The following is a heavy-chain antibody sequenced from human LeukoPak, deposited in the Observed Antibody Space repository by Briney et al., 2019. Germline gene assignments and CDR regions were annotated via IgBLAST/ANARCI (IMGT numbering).Heavy chain of an antibody. J-gene: IGHJ3*02. CDR3: ARPTGWDGAFDI. CDR1: GGSISSGGYY. D-gene: IGHD1-26*01. V-gene: IGHV4-31*03. Sequence: PSETLSLTCTVSGGSISSGGYYWSWIRQHPGKGLEWIGYIYYSGSTYYNPSLKSRVTISVDTSKNQFSLKLSSVTAADTAVYYCARPTGWDGAFDIWGQGTMVTVSS. CDR2: IYYSGST.